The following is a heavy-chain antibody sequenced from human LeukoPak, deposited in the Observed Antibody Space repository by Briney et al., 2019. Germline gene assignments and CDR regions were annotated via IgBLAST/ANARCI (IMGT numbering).Heavy chain of an antibody. CDR1: GGTFSSYA. D-gene: IGHD6-13*01. CDR2: IIPILGIA. J-gene: IGHJ4*02. CDR3: ARPNSSSWWFSSYYFDY. V-gene: IGHV1-69*04. Sequence: SVKVSCKASGGTFSSYAISWVRQAPGQGLEWMGRIIPILGIANYAQKFQGRVTITADKSTSTAYMELSSLRSEDTAVYYCARPNSSSWWFSSYYFDYWGQGTLVTVSS.